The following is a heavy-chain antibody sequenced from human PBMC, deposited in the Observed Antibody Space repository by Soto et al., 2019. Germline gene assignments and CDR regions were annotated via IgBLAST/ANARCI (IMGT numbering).Heavy chain of an antibody. D-gene: IGHD1-26*01. V-gene: IGHV3-30-3*01. CDR3: ARDRGYSGSSRGYYFDH. CDR1: GFTFGSYA. Sequence: GGSLRLSCAASGFTFGSYAMSWVRQPPGKGLEWVARISDDGSNKYYADSVKGRFTISRDNSKNTLYLQMNSLRAEDTAVYYCARDRGYSGSSRGYYFDHWGQGTLVTVSS. J-gene: IGHJ4*02. CDR2: ISDDGSNK.